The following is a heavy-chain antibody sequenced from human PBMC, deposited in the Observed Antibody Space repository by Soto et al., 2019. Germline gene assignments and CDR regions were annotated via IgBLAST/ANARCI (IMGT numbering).Heavy chain of an antibody. CDR3: TTGGVLPWFGDNNWFDP. V-gene: IGHV3-15*01. Sequence: GGSLRLSCTASGFTFKNAWMSWARQAPGKGLEWVGRIKSKTDGGTTDYTAPVKGRFTISRDDSKNTLYLQMNSLKIEDTAVYFCTTGGVLPWFGDNNWFDPWGQGTLVTVSS. D-gene: IGHD3-10*01. CDR1: GFTFKNAW. CDR2: IKSKTDGGTT. J-gene: IGHJ5*02.